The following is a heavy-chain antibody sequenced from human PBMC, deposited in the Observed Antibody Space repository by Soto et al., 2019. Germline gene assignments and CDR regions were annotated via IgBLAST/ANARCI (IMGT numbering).Heavy chain of an antibody. Sequence: QVRLQESGPGLVEPSGTLSLTCAVSGGSIYTDDWWAWVRQTPGKGPAWIGEVNQFVGTYYNPARRSRVTISIDKTKNQSSLERTPVTAAGTAVNYRANWGGLNLPRRYWCPGTLVSVSS. D-gene: IGHD3-16*01. V-gene: IGHV4-4*02. J-gene: IGHJ4*02. CDR1: GGSIYTDDW. CDR3: ANWGGLNLPRRY. CDR2: VNQFVGT.